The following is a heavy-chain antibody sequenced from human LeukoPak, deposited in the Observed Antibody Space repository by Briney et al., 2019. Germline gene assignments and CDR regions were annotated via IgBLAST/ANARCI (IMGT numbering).Heavy chain of an antibody. Sequence: ASVKVSCKASGYTFTSYAMHWVRQAPGQRLEWMGWINAGNGNTKYSQEFQGRVTITRDTSASTAYMELSSLRSEDMAVYYCASSRLSGELSFYYFDYWGQGTLVTVSS. D-gene: IGHD3-16*02. CDR3: ASSRLSGELSFYYFDY. CDR1: GYTFTSYA. CDR2: INAGNGNT. J-gene: IGHJ4*02. V-gene: IGHV1-3*03.